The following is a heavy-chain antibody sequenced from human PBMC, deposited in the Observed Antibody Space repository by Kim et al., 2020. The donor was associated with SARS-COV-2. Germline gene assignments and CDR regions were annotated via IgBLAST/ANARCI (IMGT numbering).Heavy chain of an antibody. CDR2: IKGKSEAGAT. J-gene: IGHJ3*01. CDR3: TTLTHRTTYSF. V-gene: IGHV3-15*01. Sequence: GGSLRLSCTISGVAITNAWMSWVRQAPGKGLEWVGRIKGKSEAGATDYAAAVRGRFTISRDESKNTLYLHMNGLRSADTALYYCTTLTHRTTYSF. D-gene: IGHD3-10*01. CDR1: GVAITNAW.